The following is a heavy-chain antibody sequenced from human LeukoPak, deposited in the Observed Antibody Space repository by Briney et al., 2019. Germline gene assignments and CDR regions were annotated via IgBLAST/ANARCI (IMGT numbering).Heavy chain of an antibody. CDR3: ARDSSYCSGGVCFDVFDI. CDR2: ISTSGESA. J-gene: IGHJ3*02. CDR1: GFTFSSYA. V-gene: IGHV3-23*01. Sequence: GGSLRLSCPVSGFTFSSYAMSWVRQAPGRGLEWVSVISTSGESAYYADSVKGRFTISRDNSKNTLYLQMNSLRAEDTAVYYCARDSSYCSGGVCFDVFDIWGQGTMVVASS. D-gene: IGHD2-8*02.